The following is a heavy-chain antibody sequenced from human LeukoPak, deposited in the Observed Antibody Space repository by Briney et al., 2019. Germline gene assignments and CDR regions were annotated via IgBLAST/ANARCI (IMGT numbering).Heavy chain of an antibody. CDR3: AILGGYYYDSSGYYPDY. CDR1: GFTVSSNY. D-gene: IGHD3-22*01. CDR2: IYSGGST. Sequence: GGSLRLSCSASGFTVSSNYMSWVRQAPGKGLEWVSVIYSGGSTYYADSVKGRFTISRDNSRNTLYLQMNSLRAEATAVYYCAILGGYYYDSSGYYPDYWGQGTLVTVSS. V-gene: IGHV3-66*02. J-gene: IGHJ4*02.